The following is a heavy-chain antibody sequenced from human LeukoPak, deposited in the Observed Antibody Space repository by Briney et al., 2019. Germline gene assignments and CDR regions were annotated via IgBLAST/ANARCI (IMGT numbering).Heavy chain of an antibody. V-gene: IGHV3-23*01. J-gene: IGHJ4*02. CDR3: AKLKQWQPQRYFFEY. D-gene: IGHD6-19*01. Sequence: PGGSLRLSCAASGFTFSSYAMSWVRQAPGKGLEWVSTFRGTSTNSYADAVKGRVTISRDNSKNPLYLQMNSLRAEDTAVYYCAKLKQWQPQRYFFEYWGQGALVTVAS. CDR1: GFTFSSYA. CDR2: FRGTSTN.